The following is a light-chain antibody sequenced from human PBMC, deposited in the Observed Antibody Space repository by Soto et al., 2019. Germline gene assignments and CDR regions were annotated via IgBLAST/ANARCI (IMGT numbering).Light chain of an antibody. CDR1: QSVSSSY. Sequence: EIVLTQSPGTLSLSPGERATLSCRASQSVSSSYLSWYQQKPGQAPRLLIYGASNRATGIPDRFSGGGSGTYFTLTISRLEPEDFAVYYCHQYDNSPMYTFGQGTNLEIK. J-gene: IGKJ2*01. CDR3: HQYDNSPMYT. CDR2: GAS. V-gene: IGKV3-20*01.